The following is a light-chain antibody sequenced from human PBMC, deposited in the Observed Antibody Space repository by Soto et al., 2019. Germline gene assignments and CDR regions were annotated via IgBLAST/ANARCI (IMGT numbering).Light chain of an antibody. V-gene: IGLV2-14*03. CDR1: SSDVGAYNY. CDR2: DVS. CDR3: SSYTTSSTLVV. J-gene: IGLJ2*01. Sequence: QSALTQPASVSGSPGQSITISSTGTSSDVGAYNYVSWYQQHPGKAPKLMIYDVSNRPSGVSNRFSGSKSGNTASLTISWLQAEDEADYYCSSYTTSSTLVVFGGGTKLTVL.